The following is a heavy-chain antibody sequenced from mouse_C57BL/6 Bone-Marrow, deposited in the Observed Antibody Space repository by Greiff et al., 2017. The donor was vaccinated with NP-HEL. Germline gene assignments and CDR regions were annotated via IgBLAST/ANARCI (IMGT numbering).Heavy chain of an antibody. V-gene: IGHV1-54*02. CDR1: GYAFTNYL. J-gene: IGHJ3*01. CDR2: INPGSGGT. Sequence: QVQLQQSGAELVRPGTSVKVSCKASGYAFTNYLIEWVKQRPGQGLEWIGVINPGSGGTNYNEKFKGKATLTADTSSNTAYLQLSSLTSEDTAIYYCARKGFAYWGQGTLVTVSA. CDR3: ARKGFAY.